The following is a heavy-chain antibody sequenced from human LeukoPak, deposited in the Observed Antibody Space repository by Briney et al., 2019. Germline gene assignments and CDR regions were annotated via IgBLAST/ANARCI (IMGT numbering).Heavy chain of an antibody. CDR2: IYYSGST. J-gene: IGHJ5*02. CDR3: ARVVFGAQYYYGSKAVGHWFDP. D-gene: IGHD3-10*01. CDR1: GGSFSSYY. Sequence: SETLSLTCAVYGGSFSSYYWSWIRQPPGKGLEWIGYIYYSGSTNYNPSLKSRVTISVDTSKNQFSLKLSSVTAADTAVYYCARVVFGAQYYYGSKAVGHWFDPWGQGTLVTVSS. V-gene: IGHV4-59*01.